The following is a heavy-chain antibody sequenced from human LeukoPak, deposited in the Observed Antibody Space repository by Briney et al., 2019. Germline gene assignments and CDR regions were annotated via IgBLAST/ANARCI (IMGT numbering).Heavy chain of an antibody. Sequence: ASVKVSCKASGYTFTGYYMHWVRQAPGQGLEWMGWINPNSGGTNYAQKFQGRVTMTRDTSISTAYMELSRLRSDDTAVYYCALEYGSGSYGLDYWGQGTLDTVSS. V-gene: IGHV1-2*02. J-gene: IGHJ4*02. D-gene: IGHD3-10*01. CDR2: INPNSGGT. CDR3: ALEYGSGSYGLDY. CDR1: GYTFTGYY.